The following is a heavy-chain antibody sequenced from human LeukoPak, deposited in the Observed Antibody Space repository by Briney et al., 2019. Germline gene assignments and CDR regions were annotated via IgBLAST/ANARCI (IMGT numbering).Heavy chain of an antibody. CDR2: INPNSGGT. CDR1: GYTFTGYY. J-gene: IGHJ6*03. CDR3: ARDPVSYYYYMAV. Sequence: ASVKVSCTASGYTFTGYYMHWVRQAPGQGLEWMGWINPNSGGTNYAQKFQGRVTMTRDTSISTAYMELSRLRSDDTAVYYCARDPVSYYYYMAVWGKGTTVTVSS. V-gene: IGHV1-2*02.